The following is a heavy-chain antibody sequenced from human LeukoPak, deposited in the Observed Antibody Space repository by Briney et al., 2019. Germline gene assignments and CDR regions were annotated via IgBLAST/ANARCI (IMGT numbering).Heavy chain of an antibody. CDR2: IYYSGRT. Sequence: SETLSLTCTVSGGSISSSSYYWGWIRQPPGKGLEWIGSIYYSGRTYYNPSLKSRVTISVDTSKYQFSLNLRFVTAADTAVYYCARYHDSSDYWGQGTLVTVSS. J-gene: IGHJ4*02. CDR1: GGSISSSSYY. D-gene: IGHD3-22*01. CDR3: ARYHDSSDY. V-gene: IGHV4-39*01.